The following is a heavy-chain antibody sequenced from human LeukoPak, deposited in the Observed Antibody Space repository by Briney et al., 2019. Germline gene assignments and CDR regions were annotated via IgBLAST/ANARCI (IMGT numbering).Heavy chain of an antibody. CDR2: TKQDGSEK. J-gene: IGHJ4*02. D-gene: IGHD3-22*01. CDR1: GFTFSSYW. CDR3: ARVGEYYYDTSGYYYASPFDY. V-gene: IGHV3-7*01. Sequence: GGSLRLSCAASGFTFSSYWMNWVRQAPGKGLEWVANTKQDGSEKYYVDSVKGRFTISRDNAKNSLYLQMNSLRAEDTAVYYCARVGEYYYDTSGYYYASPFDYWGQGTLVTVSS.